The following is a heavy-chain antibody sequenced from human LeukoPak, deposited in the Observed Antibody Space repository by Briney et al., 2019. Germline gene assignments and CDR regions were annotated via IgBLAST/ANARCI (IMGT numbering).Heavy chain of an antibody. V-gene: IGHV3-23*01. CDR3: ARVPSRGGYYYDY. J-gene: IGHJ4*02. CDR1: GFTLSNSV. Sequence: GGSLRLSCAAAGFTLSNSVIRWDRQAPRKGLEWVSSMSGSDGKTYYADSVKGRFSISRDNSENTLYLQMTSLRDEDMAVYHCARVPSRGGYYYDYWGQGTQVTVSS. D-gene: IGHD3-22*01. CDR2: MSGSDGKT.